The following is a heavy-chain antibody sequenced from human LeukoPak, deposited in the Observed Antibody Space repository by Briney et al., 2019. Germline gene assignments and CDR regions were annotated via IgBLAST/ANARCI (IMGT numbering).Heavy chain of an antibody. J-gene: IGHJ4*02. Sequence: ASVKVSCKASGYTFSSYAMNWVRQAPGQGLEWMGIINPSGGSTSYAQKFQGRVTMTRDTSTSTVYMELSSLRSEDTAVYYCAREYQLAYVADWGQGTLVTVSS. D-gene: IGHD2-2*01. CDR2: INPSGGST. CDR3: AREYQLAYVAD. V-gene: IGHV1-46*01. CDR1: GYTFSSYA.